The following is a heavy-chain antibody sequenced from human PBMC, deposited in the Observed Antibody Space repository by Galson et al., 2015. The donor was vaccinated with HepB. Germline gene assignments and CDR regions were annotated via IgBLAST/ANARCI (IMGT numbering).Heavy chain of an antibody. V-gene: IGHV1-24*01. J-gene: IGHJ4*02. Sequence: SVKVSCKVSGYTLTELSMHWVRQAPGKGLEWMGGFDPEDGETIYAQKFQGRVTMTEDTSTDTAYMELSSLRSEDTAVYYCATDLDSSGHQSKWGQGTLVTVSS. CDR1: GYTLTELS. D-gene: IGHD6-19*01. CDR3: ATDLDSSGHQSK. CDR2: FDPEDGET.